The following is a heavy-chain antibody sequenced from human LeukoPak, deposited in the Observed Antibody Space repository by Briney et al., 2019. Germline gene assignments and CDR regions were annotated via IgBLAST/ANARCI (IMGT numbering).Heavy chain of an antibody. J-gene: IGHJ3*02. CDR2: INHSGST. V-gene: IGHV4-34*01. CDR3: ARGGPQWELRRVAFDI. CDR1: GGSFSGYY. Sequence: SETLSLTCAVYGGSFSGYYWNWIRQPPGKGLEWIGEINHSGSTNYNPSLKSRVTISVDTSKNQFSLKLSSVTAADTAVYYCARGGPQWELRRVAFDIWGQGTMVTVSS. D-gene: IGHD1-26*01.